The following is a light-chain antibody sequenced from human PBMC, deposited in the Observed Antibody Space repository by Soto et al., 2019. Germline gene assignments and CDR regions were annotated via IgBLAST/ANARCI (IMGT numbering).Light chain of an antibody. V-gene: IGLV2-8*01. CDR2: EVN. Sequence: QSVLTQPPSASGSPGQSVTISCTGTSSDIGRFNYVSWYQQHPDKAPKLLISEVNNRPSGIPDRFSGSKSGNTASLTVSGLRPEDEATYYCSSYAGSDFLVFGGGTKLTVL. CDR3: SSYAGSDFLV. CDR1: SSDIGRFNY. J-gene: IGLJ2*01.